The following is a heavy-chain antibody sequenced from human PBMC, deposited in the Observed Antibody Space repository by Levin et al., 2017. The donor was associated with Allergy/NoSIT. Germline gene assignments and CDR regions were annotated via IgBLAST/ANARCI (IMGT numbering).Heavy chain of an antibody. V-gene: IGHV3-33*01. D-gene: IGHD6-13*01. J-gene: IGHJ6*02. Sequence: GGSLRLSCAASGFTFSSYGMHWVRQAPGKGLEWVAVIWYDGSNKYYADSVKGRFTISRDNSKNTLYLQMNSLRAEDTAVYYCARDLLAAAGTGYYYYGMDVWGQGTTVTVSS. CDR1: GFTFSSYG. CDR2: IWYDGSNK. CDR3: ARDLLAAAGTGYYYYGMDV.